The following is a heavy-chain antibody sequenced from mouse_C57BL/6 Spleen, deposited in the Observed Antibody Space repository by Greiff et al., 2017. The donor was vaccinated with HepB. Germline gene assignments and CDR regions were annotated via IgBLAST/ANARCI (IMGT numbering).Heavy chain of an antibody. CDR3: ARDRLRFDY. Sequence: DVMLVESGGGLVKPGGSLKLSCAASGFTFSSYAMSWVRQTPEKRLAWVATISDGGSYTYYPDNVKGRFTISRDNAKNNLYLQMSHLKSEDTAMYYCARDRLRFDYWGQGTTLTVSS. CDR1: GFTFSSYA. D-gene: IGHD2-4*01. CDR2: ISDGGSYT. V-gene: IGHV5-4*01. J-gene: IGHJ2*01.